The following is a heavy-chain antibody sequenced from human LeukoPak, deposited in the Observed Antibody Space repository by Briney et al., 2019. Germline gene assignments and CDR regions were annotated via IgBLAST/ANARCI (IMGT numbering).Heavy chain of an antibody. CDR1: GFIVSGDF. CDR3: TIDPELLQDY. V-gene: IGHV3-15*01. D-gene: IGHD1-26*01. CDR2: IKSKTDGGTT. Sequence: PGGSLRLSCAASGFIVSGDFMSWVRQAPGKGLEWVGRIKSKTDGGTTDYAAPVKGRFTISRDDSKNTLYLQMNSLKTEDTAVYYCTIDPELLQDYWGQGTLVTVSS. J-gene: IGHJ4*02.